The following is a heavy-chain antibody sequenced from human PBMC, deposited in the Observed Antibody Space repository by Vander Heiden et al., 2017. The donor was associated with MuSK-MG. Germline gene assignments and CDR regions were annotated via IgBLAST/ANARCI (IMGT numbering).Heavy chain of an antibody. V-gene: IGHV1-3*01. D-gene: IGHD1-7*01. CDR1: GYTFTSYA. J-gene: IGHJ4*02. CDR3: ARVGRKLELGYFDY. Sequence: QVQLVQSGAAVKKPGASVKASCKASGYTFTSYAMHWVRQAPGQRLEWMGWINAGNGNTKYSQKFQGRVTITRDTSASTAYMELSSLRSEDTAVYYCARVGRKLELGYFDYWGQGTLVTVSS. CDR2: INAGNGNT.